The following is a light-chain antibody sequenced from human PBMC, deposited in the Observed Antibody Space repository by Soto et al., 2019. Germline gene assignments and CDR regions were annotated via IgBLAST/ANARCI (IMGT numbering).Light chain of an antibody. CDR2: DAS. CDR3: EQYNSDWWT. Sequence: IHMTQAPSRLPATVGDRGTITCRASQSISGWLAWYQQKPGKAPKLLIYDASSLESGVPSRFSGSGSGTEISLIISSLRPDDLATGCCEQYNSDWWTFSQGTKV. V-gene: IGKV1-5*01. J-gene: IGKJ1*01. CDR1: QSISGW.